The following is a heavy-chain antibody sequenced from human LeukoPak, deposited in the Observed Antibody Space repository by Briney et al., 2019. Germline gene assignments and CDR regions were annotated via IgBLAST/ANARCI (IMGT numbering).Heavy chain of an antibody. CDR3: ARISVEDAFDI. D-gene: IGHD4-23*01. Sequence: ASETLSLTCTVSGGSISSYYWSWIRQPPGKGLEWIGYIYYSGSTNYNPSLKSRVTISVDTSKNQFSLKLSSVTAADTAVYYCARISVEDAFDIWGQGTMVTVSS. CDR2: IYYSGST. CDR1: GGSISSYY. J-gene: IGHJ3*02. V-gene: IGHV4-59*01.